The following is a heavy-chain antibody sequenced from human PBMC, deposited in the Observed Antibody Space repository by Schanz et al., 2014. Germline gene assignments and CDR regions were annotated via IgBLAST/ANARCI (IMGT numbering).Heavy chain of an antibody. D-gene: IGHD6-19*01. Sequence: QGQLVQSGPEVKEPGASVKVSCEASRYTFTAYGINWVRQAPGQGLEWIGWISAQTGDTRYAQKMQGRVTMTRDVSSTTAFLELRSLRYDDTAVYYCARGGYSSGWYDRDIAHFDYWGQGTLVTVSS. V-gene: IGHV1-18*01. CDR2: ISAQTGDT. CDR3: ARGGYSSGWYDRDIAHFDY. J-gene: IGHJ4*02. CDR1: RYTFTAYG.